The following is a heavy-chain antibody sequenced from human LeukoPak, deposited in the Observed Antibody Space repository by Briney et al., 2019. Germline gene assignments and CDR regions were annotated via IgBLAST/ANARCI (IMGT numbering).Heavy chain of an antibody. CDR1: GFTVSSNY. D-gene: IGHD2/OR15-2a*01. V-gene: IGHV3-66*01. CDR3: ARGGGTTQFDY. J-gene: IGHJ4*02. Sequence: GGSLRLSCAASGFTVSSNYMSWVRQAPRKGLEWVSVIYSGGSTYYADSVRGRFTISRDSSKNTLYLQMNSLRAEDTAVYYCARGGGTTQFDYWGQGTLVTVSS. CDR2: IYSGGST.